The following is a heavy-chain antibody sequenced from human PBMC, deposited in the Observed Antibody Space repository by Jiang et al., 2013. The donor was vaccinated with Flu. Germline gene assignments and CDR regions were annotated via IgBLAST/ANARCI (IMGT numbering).Heavy chain of an antibody. CDR1: GYTLTELS. CDR3: ATDIFGVVIRQYGMDV. D-gene: IGHD3-3*01. Sequence: GAEVKKPGASVKVSCKVSGYTLTELSMHWVRQAPGKGLEWMGGFDPEDGETIYAQKFQGRVTMTEDTSTDTAYMELSSLRSEDTAVYYCATDIFGVVIRQYGMDVWGQGTTVTVSS. J-gene: IGHJ6*02. CDR2: FDPEDGET. V-gene: IGHV1-24*01.